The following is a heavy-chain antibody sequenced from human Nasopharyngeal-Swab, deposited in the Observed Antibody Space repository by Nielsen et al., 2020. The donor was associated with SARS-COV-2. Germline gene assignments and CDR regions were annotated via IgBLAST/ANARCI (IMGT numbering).Heavy chain of an antibody. J-gene: IGHJ4*02. CDR3: ASPSDYYGSGSY. V-gene: IGHV3-9*01. Sequence: GGSLRLSCAASGFTFDDYAMHWVRQAPGKGLEWVSGISWNSGSIGYVDSVKGRFTISRDNAKNSLYLQMNSLRAEDTALYYCASPSDYYGSGSYWGQGTLVTVSS. CDR1: GFTFDDYA. D-gene: IGHD3-10*01. CDR2: ISWNSGSI.